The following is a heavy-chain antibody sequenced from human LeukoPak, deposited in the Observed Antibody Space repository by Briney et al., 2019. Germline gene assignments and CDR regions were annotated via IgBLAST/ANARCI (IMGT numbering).Heavy chain of an antibody. CDR2: ISSRSNYV. J-gene: IGHJ5*02. V-gene: IGHV3-21*01. CDR3: ARSGWTNWFDP. CDR1: GLTFTNSS. Sequence: GGSLRLSCAASGLTFTNSSMNWVRQAPGKGLEWVSSISSRSNYVYYADSVRGRFTVSRDNAKISLYLQMDSLRAEDTAVYYCARSGWTNWFDPWGQGTLVSVSS. D-gene: IGHD2-8*01.